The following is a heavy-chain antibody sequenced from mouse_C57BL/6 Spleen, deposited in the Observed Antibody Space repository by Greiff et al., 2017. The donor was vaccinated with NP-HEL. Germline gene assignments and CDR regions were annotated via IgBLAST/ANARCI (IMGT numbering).Heavy chain of an antibody. Sequence: VQLQQSGPELVKPGASVKMSCKASGYTFTDYNMHWVKQSHGKSLEWIGYVNPNNGGTSYNQKFKGKATLTVNKSSSTAYMELRSLTSEDSAVYYCARGGLLLLYFDYWGQGTTLTVSS. CDR3: ARGGLLLLYFDY. D-gene: IGHD1-1*01. CDR1: GYTFTDYN. J-gene: IGHJ2*01. CDR2: VNPNNGGT. V-gene: IGHV1-22*01.